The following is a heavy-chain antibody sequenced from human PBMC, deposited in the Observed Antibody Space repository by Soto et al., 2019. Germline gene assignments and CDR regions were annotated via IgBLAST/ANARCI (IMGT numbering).Heavy chain of an antibody. J-gene: IGHJ4*02. CDR2: IYYSGST. CDR3: ARRYGYYFDY. CDR1: GGSISSYY. Sequence: QVQLQESGPGLVKPSETLSLTSTVSGGSISSYYWSWILQPPGKGLEWIGYIYYSGSTNYNPSLKSRVTISVHTSKNQLSLKLSSVTAADTAVYYCARRYGYYFDYWGQGTLVTVSS. V-gene: IGHV4-59*08. D-gene: IGHD4-17*01.